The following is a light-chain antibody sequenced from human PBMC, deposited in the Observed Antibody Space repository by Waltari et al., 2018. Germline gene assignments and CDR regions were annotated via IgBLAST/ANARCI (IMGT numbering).Light chain of an antibody. V-gene: IGLV2-11*01. CDR3: CSYAGTYTPL. CDR1: SSDVGGYNY. J-gene: IGLJ2*01. CDR2: DVT. Sequence: QSALTQPRPVSGSPGQSVAISCTGTSSDVGGYNYVSWYQQYPGTAPTLIIYDVTKRPSGVPDRFSGSKSGNTASLTISGLQAEDEADYYCCSYAGTYTPLFGGGTKLTVL.